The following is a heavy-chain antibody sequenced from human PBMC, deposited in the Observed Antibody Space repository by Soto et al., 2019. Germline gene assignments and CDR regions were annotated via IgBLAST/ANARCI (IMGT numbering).Heavy chain of an antibody. J-gene: IGHJ4*02. Sequence: GGSLRLSCAASGFTFSSYSMNWVRQAPGKGLEWVSYISSSSSTIYYADSVKGRFTISRDNAKNSLYLQMNSLRAEDTAVYCCARDDIVVVPAARGGVDYWGQGTLVTVSS. D-gene: IGHD2-2*01. V-gene: IGHV3-48*01. CDR3: ARDDIVVVPAARGGVDY. CDR2: ISSSSSTI. CDR1: GFTFSSYS.